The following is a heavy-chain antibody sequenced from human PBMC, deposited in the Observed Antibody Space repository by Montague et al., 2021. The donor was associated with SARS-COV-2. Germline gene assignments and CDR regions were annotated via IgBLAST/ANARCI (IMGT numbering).Heavy chain of an antibody. CDR1: GFTFSNYD. CDR3: TRDYRSIVGDGLDI. Sequence: SLRLSCAASGFTFSNYDMNWVRQAPGEGPEWISYISTSAYTTSYAGSVKGRFTISRDNGKNSLYLQMNSLRVKDTAVYYCTRDYRSIVGDGLDIWGQGTKVTVSS. D-gene: IGHD3-16*02. V-gene: IGHV3-48*03. CDR2: ISTSAYTT. J-gene: IGHJ3*02.